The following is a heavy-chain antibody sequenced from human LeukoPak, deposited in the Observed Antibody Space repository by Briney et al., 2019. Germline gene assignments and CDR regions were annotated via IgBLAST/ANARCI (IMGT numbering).Heavy chain of an antibody. Sequence: SETLSLTCTVSGGAISSYYWSWIRQPPGKGLEWIGYIYYSVSTNNNPSLKSRVTISVDTSKNQLSLRLSSVTAADTAVYYCARDLDYFDSSGYFFDIWGQGTMVTVSS. V-gene: IGHV4-59*12. CDR2: IYYSVST. CDR1: GGAISSYY. D-gene: IGHD3-22*01. J-gene: IGHJ3*02. CDR3: ARDLDYFDSSGYFFDI.